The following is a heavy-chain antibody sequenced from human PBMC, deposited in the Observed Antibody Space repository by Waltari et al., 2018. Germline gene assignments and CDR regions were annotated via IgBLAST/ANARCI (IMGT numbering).Heavy chain of an antibody. J-gene: IGHJ4*02. Sequence: QLQLQESGPGLVKPSETLSLTCPVSGGPISRSRYYWAWIRQTPAKGLEWIGNIYYGGSSYYNPSLKGRVTISVDTFKNQFSLKVNSVTAADTAVYFCARLDSPMVRGVLFDYWGRGSLVTVSS. D-gene: IGHD3-10*01. CDR3: ARLDSPMVRGVLFDY. CDR1: GGPISRSRYY. V-gene: IGHV4-39*01. CDR2: IYYGGSS.